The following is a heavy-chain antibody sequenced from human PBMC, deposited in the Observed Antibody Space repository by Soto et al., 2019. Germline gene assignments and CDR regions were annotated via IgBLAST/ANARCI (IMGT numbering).Heavy chain of an antibody. CDR1: GATFSSYA. CDR3: VRVVAIPGYPDN. D-gene: IGHD5-12*01. J-gene: IGHJ4*02. V-gene: IGHV1-69*14. CDR2: IVPTVDTS. Sequence: QVQLVQSGAEVRQPASSVKVSCKTSGATFSSYAITWVRQAPGQGLEWMGGIVPTVDTSTYAQKFQGRVTTTADKFTNTVYMELRSLRSDDTAVYYCVRVVAIPGYPDNWGQGTLVTVSS.